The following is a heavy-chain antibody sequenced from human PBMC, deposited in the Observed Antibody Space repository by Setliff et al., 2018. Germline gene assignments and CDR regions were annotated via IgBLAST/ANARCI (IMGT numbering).Heavy chain of an antibody. Sequence: PSETLSLTCTVSGGSISSSSYYWGWIRQPPGKGLEWIGSIYYRGSTSYNPSLKSRVTISLDTSKSQFFLKLSSVTAADTAVYYCARVSQYSSGWYYYYYGMDVWGQGTTVTVSS. D-gene: IGHD6-19*01. CDR1: GGSISSSSYY. J-gene: IGHJ6*02. CDR2: IYYRGST. CDR3: ARVSQYSSGWYYYYYGMDV. V-gene: IGHV4-39*07.